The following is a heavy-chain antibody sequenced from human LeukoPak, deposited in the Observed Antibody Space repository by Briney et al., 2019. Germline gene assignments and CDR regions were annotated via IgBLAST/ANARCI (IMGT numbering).Heavy chain of an antibody. J-gene: IGHJ4*02. CDR2: INSDGSST. Sequence: GGSLRLSCAASGFTFSSYWMCWVRQAPGKGLEWVSRINSDGSSTRSADSVKGRFTISGDNAKNTLYLQMNSLRAEDTAVYYCARPGGSGSNWHFDNWGQGTLVTVSS. D-gene: IGHD1-26*01. CDR3: ARPGGSGSNWHFDN. V-gene: IGHV3-74*01. CDR1: GFTFSSYW.